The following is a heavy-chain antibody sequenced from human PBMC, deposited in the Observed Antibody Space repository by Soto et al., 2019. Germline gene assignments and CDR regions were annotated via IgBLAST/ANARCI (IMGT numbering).Heavy chain of an antibody. Sequence: PGGSLRLSCAASGFTFSSYSMNWVRQAPGKGLACVSYISSSSSTIYYADSVKGRFTISRDNAKNSLYLQMNSLRDADTAVYYCARSNSPLAHAFDIWGQGTMVTVSS. J-gene: IGHJ3*02. CDR3: ARSNSPLAHAFDI. D-gene: IGHD2-15*01. CDR1: GFTFSSYS. V-gene: IGHV3-48*02. CDR2: ISSSSSTI.